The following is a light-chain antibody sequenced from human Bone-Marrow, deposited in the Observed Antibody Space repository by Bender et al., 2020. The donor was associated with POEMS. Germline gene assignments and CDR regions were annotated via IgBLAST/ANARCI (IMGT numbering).Light chain of an antibody. CDR2: KDN. CDR1: KVGDKY. V-gene: IGLV3-1*01. CDR3: QAWDRSIFYV. J-gene: IGLJ1*01. Sequence: SYELTQPPSVSVSPGQTASITCSGDKVGDKYTCWFQQKPGQSPVLVIYKDNKRPSGIPERFSGSNSVNTATLTISGTQATDEAEYYCQAWDRSIFYVFGGGTKVTVL.